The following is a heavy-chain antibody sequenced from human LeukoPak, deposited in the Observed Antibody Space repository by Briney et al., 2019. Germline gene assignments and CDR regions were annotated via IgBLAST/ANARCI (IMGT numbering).Heavy chain of an antibody. CDR3: AKDWLSSGWYYFDY. J-gene: IGHJ4*02. CDR2: ISGSGGST. D-gene: IGHD6-19*01. CDR1: GFTFSSYA. V-gene: IGHV3-23*01. Sequence: PGGSLRLPCAASGFTFSSYAMSWVRQAPGKGLEWVSAISGSGGSTYYADSVKGRFTISRDNSKDTLYLQMNSLRAEDTAVYYCAKDWLSSGWYYFDYWGQGTLVTVSS.